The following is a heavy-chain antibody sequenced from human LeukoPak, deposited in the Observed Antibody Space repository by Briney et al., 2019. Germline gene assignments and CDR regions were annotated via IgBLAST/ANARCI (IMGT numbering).Heavy chain of an antibody. CDR2: IYYSGST. V-gene: IGHV4-39*07. CDR3: AADYSGNYHVEFDY. D-gene: IGHD1-26*01. Sequence: ASETLSLTCTVSGGSISSSSYYWGWIRQPPGKGLEWIGSIYYSGSTYYNPSLKSRVTISVDTSKNQFSLKLSSVTAADTAVYYCAADYSGNYHVEFDYWGQGTLVTVSS. J-gene: IGHJ4*02. CDR1: GGSISSSSYY.